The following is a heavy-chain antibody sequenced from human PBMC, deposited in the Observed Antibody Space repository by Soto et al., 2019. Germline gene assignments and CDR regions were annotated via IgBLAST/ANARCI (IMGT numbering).Heavy chain of an antibody. CDR2: IWYDGSNK. V-gene: IGHV3-33*01. J-gene: IGHJ6*02. CDR1: GFTFSNYG. Sequence: QVQLVESRGGVVQPGRSLRLSCAASGFTFSNYGMHWVRQAPGKGLEWVAVIWYDGSNKYYADSVKGRFTISRDNSKNTLYLQMNSLRAEDTAVYYCASEYCSGGSCYYYGMDVWGQGTTVTVSS. D-gene: IGHD2-15*01. CDR3: ASEYCSGGSCYYYGMDV.